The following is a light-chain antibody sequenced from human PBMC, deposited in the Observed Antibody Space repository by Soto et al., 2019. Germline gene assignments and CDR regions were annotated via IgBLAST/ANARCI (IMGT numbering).Light chain of an antibody. V-gene: IGKV3-20*01. CDR1: QNIGSY. CDR2: GAS. J-gene: IGKJ3*01. CDR3: QQYGSSPRIT. Sequence: EIVLTQSPGTLSLSPGERATLSCRASQNIGSYLAWFQQKPGQAPRLLIYGASTRATGIPDRFSGSGSGTDFTLTISRLEPEDFAVYFCQQYGSSPRITFGHGTKVDIK.